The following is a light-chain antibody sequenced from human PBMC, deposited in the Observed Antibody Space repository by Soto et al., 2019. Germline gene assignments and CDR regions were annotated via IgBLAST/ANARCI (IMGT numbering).Light chain of an antibody. Sequence: DIPMTQSPSSLSASVGDRVTLTSRAGQSITTFLHWYQYTPGKAPKLLIYGASNLESGVPSRFSGSGSGTDFTLTISSLQPEDFATYCCQQSYGSPYTFRRGTKVEI. CDR2: GAS. CDR3: QQSYGSPYT. V-gene: IGKV1-39*01. CDR1: QSITTF. J-gene: IGKJ2*01.